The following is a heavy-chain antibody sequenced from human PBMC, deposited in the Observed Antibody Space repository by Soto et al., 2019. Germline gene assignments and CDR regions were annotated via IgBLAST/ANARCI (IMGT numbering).Heavy chain of an antibody. V-gene: IGHV4-38-2*01. CDR1: GYSISSGYY. Sequence: SETLSLTCAVSGYSISSGYYWGWIRQPPGKGLEWIGSIYRSGSTYYNPSLKSPVTISVDTSKNQFSLKLSSVTAADTAVYYCARVPPGGLDPYYFDYWGQGTLVTVSS. CDR3: ARVPPGGLDPYYFDY. D-gene: IGHD3-9*01. CDR2: IYRSGST. J-gene: IGHJ4*02.